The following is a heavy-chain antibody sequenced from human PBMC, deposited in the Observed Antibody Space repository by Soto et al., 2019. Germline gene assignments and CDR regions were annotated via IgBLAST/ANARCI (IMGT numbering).Heavy chain of an antibody. D-gene: IGHD2-8*01. CDR1: GYTFKGYG. CDR3: ARDGRNGGYLDY. J-gene: IGHJ4*02. Sequence: QVQLVQSGAEVKRPGASVKVSCKASGYTFKGYGIRGVGQAPGKGLEWMGWISVNNGNTNYAQKVQGRVTMPTDTSTSTAYMELRSLRPDDTAVYYCARDGRNGGYLDYWCQGTVVTVSS. V-gene: IGHV1-18*01. CDR2: ISVNNGNT.